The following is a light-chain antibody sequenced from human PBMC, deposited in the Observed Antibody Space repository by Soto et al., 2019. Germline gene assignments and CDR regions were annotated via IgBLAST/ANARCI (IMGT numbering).Light chain of an antibody. CDR1: SSDIGSYNY. Sequence: QSVLTQPASVSGSPGQSITISCTGTSSDIGSYNYVSWYQQYPGKAPKLIIYEVSNRPSGVSNRFSGSKSDNTASLTISGLQAEDEADYYCSSYSSSYTSTSTLIFGGGTKVTVL. J-gene: IGLJ2*01. CDR2: EVS. CDR3: SSYSSSYTSTSTLI. V-gene: IGLV2-14*01.